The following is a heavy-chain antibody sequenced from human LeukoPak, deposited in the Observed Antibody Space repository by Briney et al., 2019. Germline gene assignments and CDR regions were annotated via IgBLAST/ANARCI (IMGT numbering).Heavy chain of an antibody. Sequence: SETLSLTCTVSGGSISSYYWSWIRQPPGKGLEWIGYIYYSGSTNYNPSLKSRVTISVDTSKNQCSLRLSSVTAADTAVYFCARVAAAGNYYFDYWGQGTLVTVSS. J-gene: IGHJ4*02. CDR2: IYYSGST. V-gene: IGHV4-59*12. CDR3: ARVAAAGNYYFDY. D-gene: IGHD6-13*01. CDR1: GGSISSYY.